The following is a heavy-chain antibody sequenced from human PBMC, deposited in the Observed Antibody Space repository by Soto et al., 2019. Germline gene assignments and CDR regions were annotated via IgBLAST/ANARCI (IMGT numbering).Heavy chain of an antibody. Sequence: ESGGGLVQPGGSLRLSCAASGFTFSSYWMSWVRQAPGKGLEWVANIKQDGSEKYYVDSVKGRFTISRDNAKNSLYLQMNSLRAEDTAVYYCARVWTGAYYYDSSGYEDYWGQGTLVTVSS. CDR2: IKQDGSEK. CDR1: GFTFSSYW. CDR3: ARVWTGAYYYDSSGYEDY. J-gene: IGHJ4*02. D-gene: IGHD3-22*01. V-gene: IGHV3-7*03.